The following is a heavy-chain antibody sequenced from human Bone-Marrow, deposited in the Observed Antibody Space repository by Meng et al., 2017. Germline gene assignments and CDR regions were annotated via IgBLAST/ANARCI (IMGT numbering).Heavy chain of an antibody. CDR1: GFTFSSYE. CDR3: ARGGARGYCGSTSCYAFDY. Sequence: GESLKISCAASGFTFSSYEMNWVRQAPGKGLEWVSYISSSGSTIYYADSVKGRFTISRDNAKNSLYLQMNSLRAEDTAVYYCARGGARGYCGSTSCYAFDYWGQGTLVTVSS. V-gene: IGHV3-48*03. CDR2: ISSSGSTI. J-gene: IGHJ4*02. D-gene: IGHD2-2*01.